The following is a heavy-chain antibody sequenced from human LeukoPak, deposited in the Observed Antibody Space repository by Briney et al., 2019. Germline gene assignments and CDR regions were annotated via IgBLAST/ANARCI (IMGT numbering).Heavy chain of an antibody. Sequence: PGGSLRLSCATSGFTFSSYSMNWVRQAPGKGLEWVSSISSSSSYIYYTDSVKGRFTISRDNAKNSLYLQMNSLRAEDTAVYYCARDHQEYCSGGSCTYFDYWGQGTLVTVSS. J-gene: IGHJ4*02. V-gene: IGHV3-21*01. CDR2: ISSSSSYI. D-gene: IGHD2-15*01. CDR1: GFTFSSYS. CDR3: ARDHQEYCSGGSCTYFDY.